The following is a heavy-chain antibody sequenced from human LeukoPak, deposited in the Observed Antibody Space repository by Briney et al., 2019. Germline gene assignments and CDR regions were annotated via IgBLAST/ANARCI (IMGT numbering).Heavy chain of an antibody. D-gene: IGHD3-10*01. CDR3: ARQGAGVPFDY. CDR2: IYYSGST. V-gene: IGHV4-59*08. Sequence: KTSETLSLTCTVSGDPISSYYWSWIRQPPGKGLEWIGYIYYSGSTNYNPSLKSRATISVDTSKNQFSLKLSSVTAADTAVYYCARQGAGVPFDYWGRGTLVTVSS. CDR1: GDPISSYY. J-gene: IGHJ4*02.